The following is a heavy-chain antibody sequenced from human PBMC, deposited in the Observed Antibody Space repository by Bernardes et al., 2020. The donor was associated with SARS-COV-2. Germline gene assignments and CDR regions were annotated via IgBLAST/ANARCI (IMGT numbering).Heavy chain of an antibody. J-gene: IGHJ4*02. V-gene: IGHV3-23*01. CDR2: IAGSGDKT. Sequence: GGSLRLSCAASGFTFSSYAMSWVRHAPGKGLEWVSAIAGSGDKTYYADSVEGRFTISRDNSKNTLYLEMNNLKIEDTARYYCAKEVPAYDYWGQGTLVTVSS. D-gene: IGHD2-2*01. CDR1: GFTFSSYA. CDR3: AKEVPAYDY.